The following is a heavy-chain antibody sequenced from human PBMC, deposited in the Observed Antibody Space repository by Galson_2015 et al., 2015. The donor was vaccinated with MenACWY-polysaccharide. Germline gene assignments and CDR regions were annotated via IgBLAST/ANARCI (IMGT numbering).Heavy chain of an antibody. D-gene: IGHD2/OR15-2a*01. V-gene: IGHV3-30-3*01. CDR1: GFTFSTTSYA. Sequence: SLRLSCAVSGFTFSTTSYAMHWVRQAPGKGLEWVAIISDDGGVKYYADSVKGRFTISRDNSKNTLYLQMSSLRAEDTAVYYCARGLSTRWGRDFWGQGTLVTVSS. CDR3: ARGLSTRWGRDF. CDR2: ISDDGGVK. J-gene: IGHJ4*02.